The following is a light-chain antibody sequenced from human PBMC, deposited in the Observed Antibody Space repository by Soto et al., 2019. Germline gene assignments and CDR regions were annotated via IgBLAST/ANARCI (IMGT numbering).Light chain of an antibody. CDR3: QSYDSSLSGHV. Sequence: QSVLTQPPSASGTPGQRVTISCSGSRSNIGSNTVNWYQQLPGTAPKLLIYSNDQRPSGVPDRFSGSKSGTSASLAISGLQSEDEADYYCQSYDSSLSGHVFGTGTKVTVL. CDR1: RSNIGSNT. CDR2: SND. J-gene: IGLJ1*01. V-gene: IGLV1-44*01.